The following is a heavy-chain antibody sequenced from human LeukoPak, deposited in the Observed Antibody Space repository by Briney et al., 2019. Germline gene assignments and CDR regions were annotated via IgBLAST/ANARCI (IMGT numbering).Heavy chain of an antibody. CDR3: ARDLPYEAVAGHCAFDI. J-gene: IGHJ3*02. CDR1: GFTFSSYS. Sequence: GGSLRLSCAASGFTFSSYSMNWVRQAPGKGLEWVSSISSSSSYIYYADSVKGRFTISRDNAKNSLNLQMNSLRAEDTAVYYCARDLPYEAVAGHCAFDIWGQGTMVTVSS. D-gene: IGHD6-19*01. CDR2: ISSSSSYI. V-gene: IGHV3-21*01.